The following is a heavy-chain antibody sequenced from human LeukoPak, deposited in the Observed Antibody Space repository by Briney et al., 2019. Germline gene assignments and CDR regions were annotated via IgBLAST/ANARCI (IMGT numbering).Heavy chain of an antibody. J-gene: IGHJ4*02. CDR1: GFTFNTFN. D-gene: IGHD3-9*01. Sequence: GGSLRLSCAASGFTFNTFNMNWVRQAPGKGLDWVSSITGGGDYIYYADSVKGRFTTFRDNAKNSLSLQLNSLRVEDTAVYYCARGHYDVLAASYKWTPDYWGQGTLVTVSS. CDR3: ARGHYDVLAASYKWTPDY. CDR2: ITGGGDYI. V-gene: IGHV3-21*01.